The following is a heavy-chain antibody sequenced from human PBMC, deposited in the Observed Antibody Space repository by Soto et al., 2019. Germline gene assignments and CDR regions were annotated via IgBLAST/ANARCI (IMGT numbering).Heavy chain of an antibody. D-gene: IGHD6-19*01. CDR1: GFTFSSYG. V-gene: IGHV3-33*01. CDR3: ARDSSSGWSRRSKYYFDY. Sequence: GGSLRLSCAASGFTFSSYGMHWVRQAPGKGLEWVAVIWYDGSNKYYADSVKGRFTISRDNSKNTLYLQMNSLRAEDTAVYYCARDSSSGWSRRSKYYFDYWGQGTLVTVSS. CDR2: IWYDGSNK. J-gene: IGHJ4*02.